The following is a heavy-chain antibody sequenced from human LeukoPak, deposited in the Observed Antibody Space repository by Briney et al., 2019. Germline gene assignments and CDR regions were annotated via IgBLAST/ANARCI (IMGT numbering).Heavy chain of an antibody. Sequence: SETLSLTSAVYGGSFSGYYWSWIRQPPGKGLEWIGEINHSGSTNYNPSLKSRVTISVDTSKNQFSLKLSSVTAADTAVYYCARLTLYYDFWSGYYKSYYFDYWGQGTLVTVSS. CDR1: GGSFSGYY. CDR2: INHSGST. CDR3: ARLTLYYDFWSGYYKSYYFDY. V-gene: IGHV4-34*01. J-gene: IGHJ4*02. D-gene: IGHD3-3*01.